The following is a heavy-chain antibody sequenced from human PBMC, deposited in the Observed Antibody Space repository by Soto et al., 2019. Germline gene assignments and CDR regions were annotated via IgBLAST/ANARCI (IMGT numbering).Heavy chain of an antibody. J-gene: IGHJ4*02. Sequence: PGGSLRLSCAASGFTFSSYVMSWVRQAPGKGLEWVSTISGSGGTTYYADSVKGRFTISRDNSKNTQYLQMNSLRAEDTALYYCAKEIHTASPIDYWGQGTLVTVSS. CDR3: AKEIHTASPIDY. D-gene: IGHD5-18*01. CDR1: GFTFSSYV. V-gene: IGHV3-23*01. CDR2: ISGSGGTT.